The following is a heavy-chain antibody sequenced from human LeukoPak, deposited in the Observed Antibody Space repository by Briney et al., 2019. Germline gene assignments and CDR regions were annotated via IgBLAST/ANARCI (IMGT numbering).Heavy chain of an antibody. CDR1: GFTFSSYA. V-gene: IGHV3-30*04. Sequence: RGSLRLSCAASGFTFSSYAMHWVRQAPGKGLEWVAVISYDGSNKYYADSVKGRFTISRDNSKNTLYLQMNSLRAEDTAVYYCASEYYYDSSGYPTDYWGQGTLVTVSS. CDR3: ASEYYYDSSGYPTDY. D-gene: IGHD3-22*01. CDR2: ISYDGSNK. J-gene: IGHJ4*02.